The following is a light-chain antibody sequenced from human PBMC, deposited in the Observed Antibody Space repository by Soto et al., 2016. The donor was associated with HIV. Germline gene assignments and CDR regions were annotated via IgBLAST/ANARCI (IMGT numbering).Light chain of an antibody. J-gene: IGKJ1*01. V-gene: IGKV1-5*03. Sequence: DIQMTQSPSTLSASVGDRVTITCRASQSISRWVAWYQQKPGKAPKLLVYKTSSLESGVPSRFSGSGSETEFTLTITSLQAGDIGIYYCQQYHGFSTFGQGTRVEIK. CDR3: QQYHGFST. CDR2: KTS. CDR1: QSISRW.